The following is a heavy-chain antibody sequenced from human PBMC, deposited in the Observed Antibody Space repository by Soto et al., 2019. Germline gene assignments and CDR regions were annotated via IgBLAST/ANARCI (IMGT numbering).Heavy chain of an antibody. Sequence: GASVKVSCKASGYTFTGYYIHWVRQAPGQGLEWMGRINPKSGGTNYAQKFQGRVTMTRDTSISTAYMELSRLRSDDTAVYFCARAPKIVEATYFDYWGQGTLVTVSS. V-gene: IGHV1-2*02. CDR3: ARAPKIVEATYFDY. CDR2: INPKSGGT. D-gene: IGHD1-26*01. J-gene: IGHJ4*02. CDR1: GYTFTGYY.